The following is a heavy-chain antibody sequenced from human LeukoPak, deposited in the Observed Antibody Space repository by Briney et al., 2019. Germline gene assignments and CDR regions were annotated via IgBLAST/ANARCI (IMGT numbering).Heavy chain of an antibody. CDR1: GFTFSSYG. Sequence: PGGSLRLSCAASGFTFSSYGMHWVCQAPGKGLEWVAVISYDGSNKYYADSVKGRFTISRDNSKNTLYLQMNSLRAEDTAVYYCAKDAVAGYYYYYMDVWGKGTTVTVSS. J-gene: IGHJ6*03. D-gene: IGHD6-19*01. CDR2: ISYDGSNK. V-gene: IGHV3-30*18. CDR3: AKDAVAGYYYYYMDV.